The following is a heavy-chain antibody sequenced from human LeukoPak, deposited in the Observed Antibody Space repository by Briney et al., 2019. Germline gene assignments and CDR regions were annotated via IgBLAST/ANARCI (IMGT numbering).Heavy chain of an antibody. Sequence: ASVKVSCKASGYTFTGYYMHWVRQAPGQGLEGMGWINPNSGGTNYAQKFQGRVTMTRDTSISTAYMELSRLRSDDTAVYYCGRDAVPEGDYPNWCDPWGQGTLVSVSS. CDR2: INPNSGGT. CDR1: GYTFTGYY. J-gene: IGHJ5*02. D-gene: IGHD4-17*01. CDR3: GRDAVPEGDYPNWCDP. V-gene: IGHV1-2*02.